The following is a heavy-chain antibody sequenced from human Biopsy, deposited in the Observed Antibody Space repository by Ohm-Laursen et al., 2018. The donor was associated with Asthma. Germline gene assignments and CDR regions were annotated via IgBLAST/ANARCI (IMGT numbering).Heavy chain of an antibody. D-gene: IGHD3-3*01. Sequence: SDTLSLTCPVSGGSMTPTSHYWDWIRQAPGKGLEWIGYISHGGKTSYNPSLKNRVTISRDTSKNQFSLRLTSVTAADTAVYFCARRITIFGVVQKDHGMDAWGQGTTVIVSS. CDR2: ISHGGKT. J-gene: IGHJ6*02. V-gene: IGHV4-39*01. CDR3: ARRITIFGVVQKDHGMDA. CDR1: GGSMTPTSHY.